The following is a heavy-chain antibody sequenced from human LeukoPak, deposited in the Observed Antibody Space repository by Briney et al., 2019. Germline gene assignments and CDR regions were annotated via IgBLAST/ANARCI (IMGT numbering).Heavy chain of an antibody. CDR1: GSTFTGYY. CDR2: INPNSGGT. CDR3: ARDSHTIFGVDLFDY. J-gene: IGHJ4*02. V-gene: IGHV1-2*06. D-gene: IGHD3-3*01. Sequence: GASVKVSCKASGSTFTGYYMHWVRQAPGQGLEWMGRINPNSGGTNYAQKFQGRVTMTRDTSISTAYMELSRLRSDDTAVYYCARDSHTIFGVDLFDYWGQGTLVTVSS.